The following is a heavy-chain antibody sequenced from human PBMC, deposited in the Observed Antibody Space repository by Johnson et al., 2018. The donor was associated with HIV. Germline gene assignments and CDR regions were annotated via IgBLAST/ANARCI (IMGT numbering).Heavy chain of an antibody. CDR1: GLTFSTYA. D-gene: IGHD4-17*01. V-gene: IGHV3-23*04. CDR3: AKTDPTVTQGPFDI. Sequence: VQLVESGGGLVQTGGSLRLSCAASGLTFSTYAMNWVRQAPGKGLEWVSVISGPGVITHYADSVKGRFTIPRDNAMNTLFLQMNSLRVDDTAVYYCAKTDPTVTQGPFDIWGQGTMVTVSS. J-gene: IGHJ3*02. CDR2: ISGPGVIT.